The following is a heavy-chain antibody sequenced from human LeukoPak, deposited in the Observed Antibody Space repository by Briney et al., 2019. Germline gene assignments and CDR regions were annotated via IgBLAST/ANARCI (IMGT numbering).Heavy chain of an antibody. J-gene: IGHJ4*02. D-gene: IGHD3-16*01. CDR1: GGSISSSSYY. V-gene: IGHV4-39*01. Sequence: PSETLSLTCTVSGGSISSSSYYWGWIRQPPGKGLEWIGSIYYSGSTYYNPSLKSRVTIPVDTSKNQFSLKLSSVTAADTAVYYCARYLRQPGTFYLDHWGQGTLVTVSS. CDR3: ARYLRQPGTFYLDH. CDR2: IYYSGST.